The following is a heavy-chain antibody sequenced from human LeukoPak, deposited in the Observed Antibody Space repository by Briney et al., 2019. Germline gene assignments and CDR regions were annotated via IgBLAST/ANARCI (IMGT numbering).Heavy chain of an antibody. CDR2: ISGSGRTI. Sequence: GGSLRLSCAASGFTFTSSWMSWVRQTPGKGLEWVSYISGSGRTIYYANSVKGRFTISRDNAKNSLYLQMNSLRADDTAVYYCARLDASGLDYWGQGTLVTVSS. J-gene: IGHJ4*02. CDR3: ARLDASGLDY. V-gene: IGHV3-48*03. CDR1: GFTFTSSW. D-gene: IGHD6-19*01.